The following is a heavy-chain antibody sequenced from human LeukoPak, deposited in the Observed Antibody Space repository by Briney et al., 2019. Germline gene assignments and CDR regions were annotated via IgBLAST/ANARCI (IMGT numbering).Heavy chain of an antibody. CDR3: AKDYCRGGNCPLPFFDS. CDR1: GSTLTEHA. Sequence: PGGSLRLSCAVSGSTLTEHAWSWVRQAPGEGLEWVSGIIDVGGTYYADSVKGRSTISRDSSKNTLYLQMNGLRAEDTATYYCAKDYCRGGNCPLPFFDSWGQGTLVTVSS. V-gene: IGHV3-23*01. CDR2: IIDVGGT. D-gene: IGHD2-15*01. J-gene: IGHJ4*02.